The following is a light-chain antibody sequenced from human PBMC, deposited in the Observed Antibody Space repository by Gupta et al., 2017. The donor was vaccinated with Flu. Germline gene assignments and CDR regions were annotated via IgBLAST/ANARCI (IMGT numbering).Light chain of an antibody. CDR2: EVT. CDR3: SSYAGDNNLV. CDR1: TTDVGGYNY. Sequence: QSALTQPPSASGSPGQSVTISCTGTTTDVGGYNYVSWYQQHPGKAPKLMIYEVTKRPSGVPDRFSGSKPGNTASLTVSGLQAEDEADYYCSSYAGDNNLVFGTGTKVTVL. J-gene: IGLJ1*01. V-gene: IGLV2-8*01.